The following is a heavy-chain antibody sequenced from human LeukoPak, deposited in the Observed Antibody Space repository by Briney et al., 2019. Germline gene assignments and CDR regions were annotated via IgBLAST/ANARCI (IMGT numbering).Heavy chain of an antibody. Sequence: GGSLRLSCAASGFTFSSYSMNWVRQAPGKGLEWVSSISSISSYIYYADSVKGRFTISRDNAKNSLYLQMNSLRAEDPAVYSCARESSSSKSAQNDAFDIWGQGTMVTVSS. J-gene: IGHJ3*02. D-gene: IGHD6-13*01. V-gene: IGHV3-21*01. CDR3: ARESSSSKSAQNDAFDI. CDR1: GFTFSSYS. CDR2: ISSISSYI.